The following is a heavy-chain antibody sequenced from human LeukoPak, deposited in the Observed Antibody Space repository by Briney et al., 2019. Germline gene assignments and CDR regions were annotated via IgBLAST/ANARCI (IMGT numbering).Heavy chain of an antibody. CDR1: GGSISSGPYF. CDR2: IWPSGNT. J-gene: IGHJ5*01. Sequence: SETLSLTCSVSGGSISSGPYFWSWIRQSPGQGLEWIGYIWPSGNTYYNPSLKSRVTISVDTSKNQFSLKLSSVTAADTAVYYCARDIAINWFYSWGQGTLVTVSS. D-gene: IGHD2-15*01. CDR3: ARDIAINWFYS. V-gene: IGHV4-30-2*06.